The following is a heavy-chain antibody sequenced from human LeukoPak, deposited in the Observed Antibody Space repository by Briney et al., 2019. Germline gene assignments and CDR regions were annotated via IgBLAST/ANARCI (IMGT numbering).Heavy chain of an antibody. V-gene: IGHV3-23*01. Sequence: GGSLRLSCAASGFTFSSYAMSWVRQAPGKGLEWVSAISGSGGSTYYADSVKGRFTISTDNANNFLYLQMNSLRAEDTAVYYCATETNGRHYDYWGQGTLLTVSS. CDR2: ISGSGGST. J-gene: IGHJ4*02. CDR1: GFTFSSYA. CDR3: ATETNGRHYDY. D-gene: IGHD1-14*01.